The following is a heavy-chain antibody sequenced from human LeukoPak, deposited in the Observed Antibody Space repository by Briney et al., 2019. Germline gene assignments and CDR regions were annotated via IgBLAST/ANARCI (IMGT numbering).Heavy chain of an antibody. Sequence: SETLSLTCTVSGYSISSGYYWGWIRQPPGKGLEWIRSIYHSGSTYYNPSLKSRVTISVDTSKNQFSLKLSSVTAADTAVYYCARSSSDLLRNNYFDYWGQGTLVTVSS. CDR3: ARSSSDLLRNNYFDY. V-gene: IGHV4-38-2*02. CDR2: IYHSGST. J-gene: IGHJ4*02. CDR1: GYSISSGYY. D-gene: IGHD6-13*01.